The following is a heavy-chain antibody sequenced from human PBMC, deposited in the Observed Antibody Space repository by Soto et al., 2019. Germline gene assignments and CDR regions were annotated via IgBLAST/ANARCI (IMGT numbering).Heavy chain of an antibody. V-gene: IGHV3-23*01. J-gene: IGHJ3*02. Sequence: GGSLRLSCAASGFTFSSYAMSWVRQAPGKGLEWVSAISGSGGSTYYADSVKGRFTNSRDNSKNTLYLQMNSLRAEDTAVYYCAREGGRIVGATTPPDAFDIWGQGTMVTVSS. CDR1: GFTFSSYA. CDR3: AREGGRIVGATTPPDAFDI. CDR2: ISGSGGST. D-gene: IGHD1-26*01.